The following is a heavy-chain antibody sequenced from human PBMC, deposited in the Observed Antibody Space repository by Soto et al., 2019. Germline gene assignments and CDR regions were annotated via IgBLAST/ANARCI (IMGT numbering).Heavy chain of an antibody. J-gene: IGHJ5*02. CDR2: IYYSGST. CDR3: ARQSCSSTSCYSWVSWFDP. CDR1: GGSISSYY. Sequence: SETMSLTCTVTGGSISSYYWSWIRQPPGKGLEWVGHIYYSGSTNYNPSLKSRVTISVDTSKNQFSLKLSSVTAADTAVYYCARQSCSSTSCYSWVSWFDPWGQGTLVTVS. D-gene: IGHD2-2*01. V-gene: IGHV4-59*08.